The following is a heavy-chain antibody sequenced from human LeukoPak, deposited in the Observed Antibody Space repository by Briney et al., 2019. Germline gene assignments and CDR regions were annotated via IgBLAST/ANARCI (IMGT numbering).Heavy chain of an antibody. D-gene: IGHD3-22*01. J-gene: IGHJ5*02. CDR2: INTDGSST. Sequence: GGSLRLSCAASGFIFSSYWMHWVRQAPGKGLVWVARINTDGSSTIYADFVKGRFTISRDNAKNSLYLQMNSLRAEDTAVYYCARDRIVRRPGTNWFDPWGQGTLVTVSS. CDR3: ARDRIVRRPGTNWFDP. CDR1: GFIFSSYW. V-gene: IGHV3-74*01.